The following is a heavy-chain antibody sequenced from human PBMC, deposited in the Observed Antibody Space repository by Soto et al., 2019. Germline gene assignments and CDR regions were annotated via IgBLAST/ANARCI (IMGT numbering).Heavy chain of an antibody. Sequence: SETLSLTCAVSGGSIRSNNWWSWVRQPPGKGLEWIGEIFLSGSTYYNPSLKTRVTISVDKSKNQFSLQLSSVTDADTAVYYCARASSSSSAADYWGQGTLVTVSS. CDR1: GGSIRSNNW. CDR3: ARASSSSSAADY. V-gene: IGHV4-4*02. D-gene: IGHD6-6*01. J-gene: IGHJ4*02. CDR2: IFLSGST.